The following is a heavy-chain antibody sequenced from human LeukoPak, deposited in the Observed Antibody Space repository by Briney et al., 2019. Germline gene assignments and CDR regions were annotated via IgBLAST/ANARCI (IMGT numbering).Heavy chain of an antibody. CDR3: AKDGEGGAASYFFDY. J-gene: IGHJ4*02. CDR1: GFTFSSYG. V-gene: IGHV3-33*06. CDR2: IWYDGSNK. D-gene: IGHD7-27*01. Sequence: GRSLRLSWAASGFTFSSYGMHWVRQAPGKGLEWVAVIWYDGSNKYYADSVKGRFAISRDNSKNTLYLQMNSLRPEDTAVYYCAKDGEGGAASYFFDYWGQGTLVTVSS.